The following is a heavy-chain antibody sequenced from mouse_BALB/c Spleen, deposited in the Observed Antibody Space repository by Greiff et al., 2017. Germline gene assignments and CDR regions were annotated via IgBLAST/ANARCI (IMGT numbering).Heavy chain of an antibody. Sequence: EVKLMESGGGLVKPGGSLKLSCAASGFTFSSYAMSWVRQTPEKRLEWVASISSGGSTYYPDSVMGRFTISRDNARNILYLQMSSLGSEDTAMYYCARGRDGYKLDYWGQGTSVTVSS. CDR3: ARGRDGYKLDY. D-gene: IGHD2-3*01. J-gene: IGHJ4*01. CDR1: GFTFSSYA. V-gene: IGHV5-6-5*01. CDR2: ISSGGST.